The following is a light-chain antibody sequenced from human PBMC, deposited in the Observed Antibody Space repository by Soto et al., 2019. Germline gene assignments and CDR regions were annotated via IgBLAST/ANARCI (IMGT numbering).Light chain of an antibody. CDR2: DNN. CDR1: SSNIGNNY. Sequence: QSVLTQPPSVSAAPGQQVTISCSGSSSNIGNNYVSWYQQLPGTAPKLLIYDNNKRPSGIPDRFSGSKSGTSATLGITGLQTGEEADYYCGTWDSSLSAVVFGGGTKLTVL. J-gene: IGLJ2*01. CDR3: GTWDSSLSAVV. V-gene: IGLV1-51*01.